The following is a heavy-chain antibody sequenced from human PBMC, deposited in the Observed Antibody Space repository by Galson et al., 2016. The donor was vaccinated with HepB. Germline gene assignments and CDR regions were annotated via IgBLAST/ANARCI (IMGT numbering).Heavy chain of an antibody. Sequence: SLRLSCAAPGFTSSTYAMSWVRQAPGKGLEWVSAISATGSSTYYADSVKGRFTISKDNSKNTLYLQMNGLRTEDTAIYYCATNGPQLYFHWLNSFDYWGQGTLGTVSS. V-gene: IGHV3-23*01. CDR2: ISATGSST. CDR3: ATNGPQLYFHWLNSFDY. D-gene: IGHD3-9*01. J-gene: IGHJ4*02. CDR1: GFTSSTYA.